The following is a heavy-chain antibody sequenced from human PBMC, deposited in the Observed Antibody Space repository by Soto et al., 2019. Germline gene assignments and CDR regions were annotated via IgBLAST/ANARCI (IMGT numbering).Heavy chain of an antibody. D-gene: IGHD3-16*02. J-gene: IGHJ5*02. V-gene: IGHV3-23*01. CDR1: GFTFGNSA. CDR3: AKVDAYSYRTDH. CDR2: IGRTNNT. Sequence: GPVSLFYAASGFTFGNSAMTWVGQALGKGPEWVSSIGRTNNTHYADSVKGRFAISRDNSQNTLYLQMNSLTAEDTAVYFCAKVDAYSYRTDHWGQGTLVTVSS.